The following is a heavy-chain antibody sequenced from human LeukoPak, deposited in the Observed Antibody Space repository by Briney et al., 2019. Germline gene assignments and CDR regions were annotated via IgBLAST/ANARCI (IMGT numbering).Heavy chain of an antibody. CDR1: GYSISSGYY. D-gene: IGHD5-12*01. CDR2: IYYSGST. CDR3: ARHGATWYNWFDP. Sequence: TSETLSLTCTVSGYSISSGYYWGWIRQPPGKGLEWIGSIYYSGSTYYNPSLKSRVTISVDTSKNQFSLKLSSVTAADTAVYYCARHGATWYNWFDPWGQGTLVTVSS. J-gene: IGHJ5*02. V-gene: IGHV4-38-2*02.